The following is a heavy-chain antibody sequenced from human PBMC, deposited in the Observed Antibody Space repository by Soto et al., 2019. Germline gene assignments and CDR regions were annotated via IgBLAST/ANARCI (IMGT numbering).Heavy chain of an antibody. CDR1: ELTLSDCA. CDR2: FTAAGRNT. Sequence: GGTARISCAASELTLSDCAMSWVRKAPGKGLAWVSTFTAAGRNTFYADSVKGRFTISRDNSKSTLYLHVNRLRVDDTAVYYCAKMGGGSLPKLFHVWGPGIFVTVST. V-gene: IGHV3-23*01. J-gene: IGHJ1*01. D-gene: IGHD3-16*01. CDR3: AKMGGGSLPKLFHV.